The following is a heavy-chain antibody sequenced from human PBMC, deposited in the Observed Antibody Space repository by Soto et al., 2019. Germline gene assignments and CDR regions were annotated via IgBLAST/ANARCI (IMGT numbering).Heavy chain of an antibody. Sequence: GASLKDCCKASGYAFASYGISWMRQATGQGLEWMGWISAYNGNTNYAQKLKGRGTITTATSTSTAYMELRSLRSDGTPVYSCARDHEWFSSQNRITTENNICDYWDQVTLGAASS. CDR2: ISAYNGNT. CDR1: GYAFASYG. V-gene: IGHV1-18*01. D-gene: IGHD3-3*01. CDR3: ARDHEWFSSQNRITTENNICDY. J-gene: IGHJ4*02.